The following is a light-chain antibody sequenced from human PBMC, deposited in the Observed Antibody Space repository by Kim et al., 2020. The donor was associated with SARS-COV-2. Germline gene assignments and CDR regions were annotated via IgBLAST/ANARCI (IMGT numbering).Light chain of an antibody. Sequence: EIVLTQSPGTLSLSPGERATLSCRASQSVSSSHLAWYQQKPGQAPRLLIYGASSRATGIPDRFSGSGSGTDFTLTISRLEPEDFAVYYCQQYGSSPPALTFGGGTKVDIK. CDR3: QQYGSSPPALT. CDR2: GAS. CDR1: QSVSSSH. J-gene: IGKJ4*01. V-gene: IGKV3-20*01.